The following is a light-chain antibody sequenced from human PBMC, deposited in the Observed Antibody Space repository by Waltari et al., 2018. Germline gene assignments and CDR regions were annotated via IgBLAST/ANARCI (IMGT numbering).Light chain of an antibody. CDR3: CSYAGSYTYV. Sequence: QSALTQPRSVSGSPGQSVTISCTGTSSAVGRYNYVSWYQQLPGKAPKLMIYDVSKRPSVVPDRFSGSKSGNTASLTISGLQAEDEADYYCCSYAGSYTYVFGTGTKVTVL. CDR2: DVS. J-gene: IGLJ1*01. V-gene: IGLV2-11*01. CDR1: SSAVGRYNY.